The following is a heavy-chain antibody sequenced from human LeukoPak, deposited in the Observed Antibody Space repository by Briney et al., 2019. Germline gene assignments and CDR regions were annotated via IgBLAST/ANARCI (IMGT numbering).Heavy chain of an antibody. J-gene: IGHJ2*01. CDR3: ARGVTMIVVVIHDWYFDL. CDR1: GGSISSSSYY. Sequence: SETLSLTCTVSGGSISSSSYYWGWIRQPPGKGLEWIGSIYYSRSTYYNPSLKSRVTISVDMSKNQFSLKLSSLTAADTAVYYCARGVTMIVVVIHDWYFDLWGRGTLVTVSS. V-gene: IGHV4-39*01. CDR2: IYYSRST. D-gene: IGHD3-22*01.